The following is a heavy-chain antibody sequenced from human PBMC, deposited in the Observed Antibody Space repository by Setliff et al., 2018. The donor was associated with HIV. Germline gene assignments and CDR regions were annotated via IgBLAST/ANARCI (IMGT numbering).Heavy chain of an antibody. CDR2: IYTSGST. Sequence: SETLSLTCSVSGGSISSYYWSWIRQPAGKGLEWIGRIYTSGSTNYNPSLKSRVTVSVDTSKNQFSLKLGSVTAADTVVYYCARESPSSSWFYFDFWGQGTLVTVSS. J-gene: IGHJ4*02. D-gene: IGHD6-13*01. CDR3: ARESPSSSWFYFDF. V-gene: IGHV4-4*07. CDR1: GGSISSYY.